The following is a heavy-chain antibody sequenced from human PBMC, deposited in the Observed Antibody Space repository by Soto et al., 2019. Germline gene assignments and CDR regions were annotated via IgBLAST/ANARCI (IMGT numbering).Heavy chain of an antibody. CDR1: AYTVSSYA. V-gene: IGHV1-18*01. D-gene: IGHD3-9*01. CDR2: INAGNGNT. CDR3: ARGSQDILTGYYDFDY. Sequence: ALVQVSCKASAYTVSSYAIGGVRRAPGQRLEWMGWINAGNGNTNYAQKLQGRVTITRDTSASTAYMELRSLRSDDTAVYYCARGSQDILTGYYDFDYWGQGTLVTVSS. J-gene: IGHJ4*02.